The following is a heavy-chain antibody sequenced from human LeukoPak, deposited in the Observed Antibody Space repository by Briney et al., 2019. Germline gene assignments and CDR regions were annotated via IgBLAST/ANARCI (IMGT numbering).Heavy chain of an antibody. CDR2: IHPSGSST. D-gene: IGHD5-18*01. CDR1: GYTFTSHY. CDR3: ARMDMDIAMVTNYLDH. V-gene: IGHV1-46*01. Sequence: ASVKISCKASGYTFTSHYMHWVGQAPGQGVECMGVIHPSGSSTKYAQKFQGRLTMTKDTTTSTVYIELDSLTSDDTAVYYCARMDMDIAMVTNYLDHWGQGTLVIVSS. J-gene: IGHJ4*02.